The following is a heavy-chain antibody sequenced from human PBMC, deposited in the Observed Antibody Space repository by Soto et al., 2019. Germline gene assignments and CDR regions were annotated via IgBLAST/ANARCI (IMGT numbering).Heavy chain of an antibody. V-gene: IGHV1-24*01. CDR2: FDPEDGET. Sequence: AASVKVSCKVSGYTLTELSMHWVRRAPGKGLEWMGGFDPEDGETIYAQKFQGRVTMTEDTSTDTAYMELSSLRSEDTAVYYCATDGRYYDSSGYTIFQHWGQGTLVTVS. CDR1: GYTLTELS. D-gene: IGHD3-22*01. J-gene: IGHJ1*01. CDR3: ATDGRYYDSSGYTIFQH.